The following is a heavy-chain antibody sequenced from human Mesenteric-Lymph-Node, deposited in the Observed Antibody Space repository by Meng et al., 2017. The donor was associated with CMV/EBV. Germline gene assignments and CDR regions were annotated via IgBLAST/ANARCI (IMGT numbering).Heavy chain of an antibody. CDR2: ISGSSSTT. D-gene: IGHD3-16*01. J-gene: IGHJ4*02. V-gene: IGHV3-48*04. CDR1: GLTFGDYW. CDR3: ARVRRGSFDF. Sequence: GGSLRLSCAISGLTFGDYWMNWVRLAPGKGLEWVSFISGSSSTTYYADSVKGRFTISRDNAKSSLYLQMNSLRAEDTAVYYCARVRRGSFDFRGRGTLVTVSS.